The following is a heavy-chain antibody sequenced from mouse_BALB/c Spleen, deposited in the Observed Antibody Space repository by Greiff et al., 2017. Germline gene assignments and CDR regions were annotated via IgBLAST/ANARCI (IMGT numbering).Heavy chain of an antibody. CDR1: GYTFSSYW. CDR3: ARWGITTDY. J-gene: IGHJ2*01. CDR2: ILPGSGST. Sequence: LVKPGASVKISCKATGYTFSSYWIEWVKQRPGHGLEWIGEILPGSGSTNYNEKFKGKATFTADTSSNTAYMQLSSLTSEDSAVYYCARWGITTDYWGQGTTLTVSS. V-gene: IGHV1-9*01. D-gene: IGHD1-1*01.